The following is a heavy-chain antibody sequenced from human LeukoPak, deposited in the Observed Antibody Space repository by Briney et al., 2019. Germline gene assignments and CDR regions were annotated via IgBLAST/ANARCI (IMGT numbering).Heavy chain of an antibody. V-gene: IGHV3-30*18. J-gene: IGHJ6*04. CDR3: AELGITMIGGV. CDR1: GFTFSSFG. Sequence: GGSLRLSCAASGFTFSSFGMHWVRQAPGKGLEWVALISYDGSNKYYADSVKGRFTISRDNSKNTLYLQMNSLRAEDTAVYYCAELGITMIGGVWGKGTTVTISS. D-gene: IGHD3-10*02. CDR2: ISYDGSNK.